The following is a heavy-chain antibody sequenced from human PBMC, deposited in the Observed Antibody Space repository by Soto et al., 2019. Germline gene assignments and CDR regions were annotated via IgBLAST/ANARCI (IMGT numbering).Heavy chain of an antibody. CDR3: ARGAYSNYLDLRLFDY. CDR2: INHSGST. J-gene: IGHJ4*02. D-gene: IGHD4-4*01. CDR1: GGTFSGYY. V-gene: IGHV4-34*01. Sequence: PSETLSLTCAVYGGTFSGYYWSWIRQPPGKRLEWIGEINHSGSTNYNPSLKSRVTISVDTSKNQFSPKLSSVTAADTAVYYCARGAYSNYLDLRLFDYWGQGTLVTVSS.